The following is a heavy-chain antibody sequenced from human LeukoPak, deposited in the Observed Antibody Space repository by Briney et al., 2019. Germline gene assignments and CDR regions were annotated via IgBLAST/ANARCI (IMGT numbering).Heavy chain of an antibody. CDR2: ISYHGKNK. V-gene: IGHV3-30*04. J-gene: IGHJ4*02. CDR1: GFIFNTSA. CDR3: ARDFDY. Sequence: SGGSLRLSCGASGFIFNTSAMLWVRQAPGKGLEWVAVISYHGKNKYYAESVRGRFTISRDNSKNTLYLQMNSLNTEDTAVYYCARDFDYWGQGTLVTVSS.